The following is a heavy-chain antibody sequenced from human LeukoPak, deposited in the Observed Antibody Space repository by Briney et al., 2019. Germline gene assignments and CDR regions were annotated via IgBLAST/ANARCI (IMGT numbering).Heavy chain of an antibody. CDR2: ISGSGGST. CDR1: GFTFDDYG. V-gene: IGHV3-23*01. CDR3: ARDPPPDYYDSSGYYV. J-gene: IGHJ4*02. D-gene: IGHD3-22*01. Sequence: GGSLRLSCAASGFTFDDYGMSWVRQAPGKGLEWVSAISGSGGSTYYADSVKGRFTISRDNSKNTLYLQMNSLRAEDTAVYYCARDPPPDYYDSSGYYVWGQGTLVTVSS.